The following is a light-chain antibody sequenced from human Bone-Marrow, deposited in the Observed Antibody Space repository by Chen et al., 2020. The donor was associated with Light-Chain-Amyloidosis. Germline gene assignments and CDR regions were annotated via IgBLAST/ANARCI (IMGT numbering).Light chain of an antibody. V-gene: IGLV2-14*01. Sequence: QSALTQPASVSGSPGQSITISCTGTRSDVGGDNHVSWYQQHPDKAPKLMIYEVTNRPSWVPDRFSGSKTDKSASLTISGLQTEAEADYFCSSYTITNTLVFGSGTRVTVL. CDR3: SSYTITNTLV. J-gene: IGLJ1*01. CDR2: EVT. CDR1: RSDVGGDNH.